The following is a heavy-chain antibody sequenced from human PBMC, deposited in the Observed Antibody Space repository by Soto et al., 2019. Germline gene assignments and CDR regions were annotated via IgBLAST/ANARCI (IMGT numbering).Heavy chain of an antibody. D-gene: IGHD5-18*01. J-gene: IGHJ6*02. Sequence: LRLSCAASGFTFSPHAMHWVRQGPGKGLEWVAVISYEGSNKYYADSVKGRFTISRDNSKNTLYLQMNSLRAEDTAVYYCARERNTGYDYSYYYGMDVWGQGTTVTVSS. V-gene: IGHV3-30-3*01. CDR1: GFTFSPHA. CDR2: ISYEGSNK. CDR3: ARERNTGYDYSYYYGMDV.